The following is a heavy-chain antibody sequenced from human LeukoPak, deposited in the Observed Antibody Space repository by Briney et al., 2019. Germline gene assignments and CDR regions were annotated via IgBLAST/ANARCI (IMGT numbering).Heavy chain of an antibody. D-gene: IGHD1-26*01. CDR2: INEDGSIT. CDR1: GFTFRTYW. Sequence: TGGSLRLSCAVSGFTFRTYWMHWVRQVPGEGLVWVSHINEDGSITNYADSVKGRFSISRDNAKNTLYLQMNSLRAEDTAVYYCGRDLGGRSGYWGQGTLVPVSS. CDR3: GRDLGGRSGY. J-gene: IGHJ4*02. V-gene: IGHV3-74*01.